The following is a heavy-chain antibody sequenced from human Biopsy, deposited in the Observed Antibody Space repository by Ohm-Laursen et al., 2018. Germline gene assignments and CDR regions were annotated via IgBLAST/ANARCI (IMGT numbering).Heavy chain of an antibody. CDR3: ARGSNDFGGLYFPR. J-gene: IGHJ4*02. D-gene: IGHD4-23*01. CDR1: GGSFTGHH. CDR2: ISYTGYT. Sequence: SDTLSLTCTVSGGSFTGHHWSWIRQPPGKGLEWIGHISYTGYTSYNASLKSRVTISVDTSRNLFSLRLSSLTAADTAVYYCARGSNDFGGLYFPRWGQGTLLTVSS. V-gene: IGHV4-59*11.